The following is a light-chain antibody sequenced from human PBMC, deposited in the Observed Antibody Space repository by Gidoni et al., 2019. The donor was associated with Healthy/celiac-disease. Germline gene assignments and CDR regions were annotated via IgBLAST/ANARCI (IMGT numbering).Light chain of an antibody. V-gene: IGLV4-69*01. CDR3: QTWGTGIPV. Sequence: QLVLTQSPSASASLGASVKLTCTLSSGHRSYAIAWPQQQPEKGPRYLMKLNSYGSHSKGDGIPDRFSGSSSGAERYLTISSLQSEDEADYYCQTWGTGIPVFGGGTKLTVL. CDR1: SGHRSYA. CDR2: LNSYGSH. J-gene: IGLJ2*01.